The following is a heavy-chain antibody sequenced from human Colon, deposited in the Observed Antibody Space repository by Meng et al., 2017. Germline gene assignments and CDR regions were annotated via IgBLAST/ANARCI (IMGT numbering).Heavy chain of an antibody. V-gene: IGHV3-23*01. J-gene: IGHJ5*02. D-gene: IGHD6-13*01. CDR2: ISGSGDYT. CDR1: EFTFSTYF. CDR3: AKARQQLPMSRLDL. Sequence: EVQLLESGGGLLPPGWSLRLSCAASEFTFSTYFMNWVRQAPGKGLEWVSAISGSGDYTYYPDSVKGRFTISRDNSKNTLYLQMNSLRAEDTAVYYCAKARQQLPMSRLDLWGQGTLVTVSS.